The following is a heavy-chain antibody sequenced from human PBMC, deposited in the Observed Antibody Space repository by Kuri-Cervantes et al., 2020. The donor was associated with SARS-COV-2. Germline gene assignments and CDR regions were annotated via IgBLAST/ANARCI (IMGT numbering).Heavy chain of an antibody. CDR1: GFTFSSYS. V-gene: IGHV3-23*01. CDR3: ARDRNWGDWYFDL. CDR2: ISGSGGST. Sequence: GESLKISCAASGFTFSSYSMNWVRQAPGKGLEWVSAISGSGGSTYYADSVKGRFTISRDNSKNSLYLQMNSLRAEDTAVYYCARDRNWGDWYFDLWGRGTLVTVSS. J-gene: IGHJ2*01. D-gene: IGHD7-27*01.